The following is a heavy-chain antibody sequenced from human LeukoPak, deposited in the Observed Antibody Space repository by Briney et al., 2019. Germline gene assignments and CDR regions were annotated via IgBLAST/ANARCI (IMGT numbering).Heavy chain of an antibody. CDR2: ICANGSNK. V-gene: IGHV3-23*01. CDR1: GFTFSSYA. CDR3: AKEYAALRRAYYFDY. D-gene: IGHD2-15*01. Sequence: GGSLRLSCAASGFTFSSYAMHWVRQAPGKGLEWVSVICANGSNKYYTDSVKGRFTISRDNSKNTLYLQMNSLRAEDTAVYYCAKEYAALRRAYYFDYWGQGTLVTVSS. J-gene: IGHJ4*02.